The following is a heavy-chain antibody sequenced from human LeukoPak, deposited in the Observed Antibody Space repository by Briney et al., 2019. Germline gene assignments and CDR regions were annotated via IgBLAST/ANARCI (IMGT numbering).Heavy chain of an antibody. CDR2: IYYSGST. Sequence: PSETLSLTCTVSGGSISSYYWSWIRQPPGKGLEWIGYIYYSGSTNYNPSLKSRVTMSVDTSKNQFSLKLSSVTAADTAVYYCAGMKTYYDILTGYYRPSYYYYGMDVWGQGTTVTVSS. J-gene: IGHJ6*02. D-gene: IGHD3-9*01. CDR3: AGMKTYYDILTGYYRPSYYYYGMDV. V-gene: IGHV4-59*01. CDR1: GGSISSYY.